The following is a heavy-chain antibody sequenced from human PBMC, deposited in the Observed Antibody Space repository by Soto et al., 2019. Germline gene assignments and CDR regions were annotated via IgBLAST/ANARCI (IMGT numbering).Heavy chain of an antibody. D-gene: IGHD2-21*01. J-gene: IGHJ3*02. CDR3: ARETVRGKDSEAFDI. Sequence: SETLSLTCTVSGGSINTGGCYWSWIRQQPGRGLEWIGYIYCSGTTNYNQSLESRLTVSLDTSKNQFSLKVFSVTAADTAVYYCARETVRGKDSEAFDIWGQGTMVTVSS. CDR1: GGSINTGGCY. CDR2: IYCSGTT. V-gene: IGHV4-31*03.